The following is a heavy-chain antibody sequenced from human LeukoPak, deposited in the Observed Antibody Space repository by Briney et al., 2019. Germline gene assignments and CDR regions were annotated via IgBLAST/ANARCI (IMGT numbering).Heavy chain of an antibody. CDR2: ISGSGVST. D-gene: IGHD6-6*01. CDR1: GFTFSSYA. V-gene: IGHV3-23*01. CDR3: AKAGPGFYSSSAET. Sequence: GGSLRLSCAASGFTFSSYAMNWVRQAPGKGLEWVSAISGSGVSTYYADSVKGRFTISRDNSKNTLYLQMNSLRAEDTAVYYCAKAGPGFYSSSAETWGQGTLVTVSS. J-gene: IGHJ5*02.